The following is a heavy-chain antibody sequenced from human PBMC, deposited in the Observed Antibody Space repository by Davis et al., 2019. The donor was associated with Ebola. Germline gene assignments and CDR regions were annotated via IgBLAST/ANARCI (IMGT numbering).Heavy chain of an antibody. CDR2: INIYNGNT. J-gene: IGHJ4*02. Sequence: AASVKVSCKASGYTFSNYGISWVRQAPGQGLEWMGWINIYNGNTYYAQKLQGRVTMTTDTSTSTAYMELTSLRSDDTAVYYCARVPARFYYDSTDLVRLDYWGQGTPVTVSS. V-gene: IGHV1-18*01. CDR1: GYTFSNYG. CDR3: ARVPARFYYDSTDLVRLDY. D-gene: IGHD3-22*01.